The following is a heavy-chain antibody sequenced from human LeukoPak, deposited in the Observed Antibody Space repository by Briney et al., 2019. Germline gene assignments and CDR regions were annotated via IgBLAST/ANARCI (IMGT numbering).Heavy chain of an antibody. D-gene: IGHD6-13*01. Sequence: PSETLSLTCTVSGGSISSSSYYWGWIRQPPGKGLEWIGSIYYSGSTYYNPSLKSRVTISVDTSKNQFSLKLSSVAAADTAVYYCALSWIAAAGAFDYWGQGTLVTVSS. J-gene: IGHJ4*02. CDR2: IYYSGST. CDR3: ALSWIAAAGAFDY. CDR1: GGSISSSSYY. V-gene: IGHV4-39*07.